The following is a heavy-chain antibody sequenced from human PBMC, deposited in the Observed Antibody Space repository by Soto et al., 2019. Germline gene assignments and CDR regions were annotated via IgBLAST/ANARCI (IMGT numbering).Heavy chain of an antibody. V-gene: IGHV1-69*06. CDR3: ARAQYDILTGYYGPAYYYGMDV. J-gene: IGHJ6*02. D-gene: IGHD3-9*01. CDR1: GGTFSSYA. CDR2: IIPIFGTA. Sequence: QVQLVQSGAEVKKPGSSVKVSCKASGGTFSSYAISWVRQAPGQGLEWMGGIIPIFGTANYAQKFQGRVTITADKSTSTVYMELSRLRSEDTAVYYCARAQYDILTGYYGPAYYYGMDVWGQGTTVTVSS.